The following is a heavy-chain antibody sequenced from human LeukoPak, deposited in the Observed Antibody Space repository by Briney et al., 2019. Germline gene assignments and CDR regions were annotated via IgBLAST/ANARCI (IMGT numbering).Heavy chain of an antibody. V-gene: IGHV3-23*01. CDR2: ITSCGSTT. CDR1: GFTFSNYA. D-gene: IGHD3-22*01. Sequence: PGGSLRLSCAASGFTFSNYAMFWVRQAPGKGLEWLSGITSCGSTTYYADSVKGRFTISRDNSKNTLYLQMNSLRAEDPAVYYCVKDRAYYYDTSGYYLEYWGQGTLVTVP. CDR3: VKDRAYYYDTSGYYLEY. J-gene: IGHJ4*02.